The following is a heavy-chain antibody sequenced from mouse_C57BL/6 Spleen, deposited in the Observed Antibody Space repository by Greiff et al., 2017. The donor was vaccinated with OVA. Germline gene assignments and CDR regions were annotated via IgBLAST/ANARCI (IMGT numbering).Heavy chain of an antibody. Sequence: EVQLQQSGAELVKPGASVKLSCTASGFNIKDYYMHWVKQRTEQGLEWIGRIDPEDGETKYALKFQGKATITADTSSNTAYLQLSSLTSEDTAVYYCARGLRFSHWYFDVWGTGTTVTVSS. CDR3: ARGLRFSHWYFDV. D-gene: IGHD2-4*01. CDR2: IDPEDGET. V-gene: IGHV14-2*01. J-gene: IGHJ1*03. CDR1: GFNIKDYY.